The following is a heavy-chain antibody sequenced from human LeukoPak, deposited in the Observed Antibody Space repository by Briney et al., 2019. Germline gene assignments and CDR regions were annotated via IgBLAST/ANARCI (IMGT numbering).Heavy chain of an antibody. Sequence: KPSETLSLTCTVPGGSISSYYWSWIRQPAGKGLEWIGRVYVTGSTNLNPALQSRVTMSVDTSKNQFSLKLTSVTAADTAVYYCARDRQWLVDHWGQGTLVTVSS. CDR1: GGSISSYY. CDR2: VYVTGST. D-gene: IGHD6-19*01. CDR3: ARDRQWLVDH. V-gene: IGHV4-4*07. J-gene: IGHJ5*02.